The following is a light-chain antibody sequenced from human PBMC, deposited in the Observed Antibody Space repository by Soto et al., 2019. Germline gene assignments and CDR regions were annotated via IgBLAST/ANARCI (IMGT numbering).Light chain of an antibody. CDR1: SSDVGGYRF. V-gene: IGLV2-14*01. J-gene: IGLJ1*01. CDR2: DVS. Sequence: QSALTQPASVSGSHGQSITISCTGTSSDVGGYRFVSWYQQHPGKVPKLLIYDVSNRPSGVSNRFSGSKSGNTASLTISGLQAEDEAEYYCSSYSSSRTLYVFGAGTKLTVL. CDR3: SSYSSSRTLYV.